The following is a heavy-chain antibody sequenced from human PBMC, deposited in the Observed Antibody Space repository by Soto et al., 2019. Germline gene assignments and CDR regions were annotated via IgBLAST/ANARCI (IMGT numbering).Heavy chain of an antibody. Sequence: ASVKVSCKASGYTFTGYYMHWVRQAPGQGLEWMGWINPNSGGTNYAQKFQGRVTMTRDTSISTAYMELSRLRSDDTAAYYCARDFSIVVVPAAYNWFDPWGQGTLVTVSS. V-gene: IGHV1-2*02. CDR2: INPNSGGT. CDR1: GYTFTGYY. J-gene: IGHJ5*02. CDR3: ARDFSIVVVPAAYNWFDP. D-gene: IGHD2-2*01.